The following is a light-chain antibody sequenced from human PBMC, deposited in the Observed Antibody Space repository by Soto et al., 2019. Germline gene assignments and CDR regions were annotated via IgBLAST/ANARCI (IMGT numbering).Light chain of an antibody. Sequence: LTQPASVSGSLGQSITISCTGTSSDIGGYNYVSWYQQHPDKAPKLMLYEVTTRPSGVSNRFSGSKSGNTASLTISGLQAEDEADYYCSSYTSSSTLLYVFGTGTKVTVL. CDR1: SSDIGGYNY. V-gene: IGLV2-14*01. CDR2: EVT. CDR3: SSYTSSSTLLYV. J-gene: IGLJ1*01.